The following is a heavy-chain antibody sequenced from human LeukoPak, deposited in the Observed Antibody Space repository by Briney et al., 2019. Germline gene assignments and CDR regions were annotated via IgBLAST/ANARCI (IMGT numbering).Heavy chain of an antibody. Sequence: GGSLRLSCAASGFTFSDYYMSWIRQAPGKGLEWVSYISSSGSTIYYADSVKGRLTISRDNAKNSLYLQMNSLRAEDTAVYYCARAIVYYDFWSGPLNFDYWGQGTLVTVSS. D-gene: IGHD3-3*01. CDR1: GFTFSDYY. CDR2: ISSSGSTI. J-gene: IGHJ4*02. CDR3: ARAIVYYDFWSGPLNFDY. V-gene: IGHV3-11*04.